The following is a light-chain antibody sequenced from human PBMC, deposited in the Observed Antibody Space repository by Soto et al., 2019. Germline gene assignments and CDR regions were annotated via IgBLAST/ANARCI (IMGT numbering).Light chain of an antibody. Sequence: QSVLTQAPSVSGAPGQRITISCAGSSSNIGGGYEVHWYQQLPGTAPKLLIYDNNHRPSGVPDRFSGSQSGTSASLAITGLQAEDEADYYCQSYDSSLSASVFGGGTQLTVL. CDR3: QSYDSSLSASV. V-gene: IGLV1-40*01. CDR1: SSNIGGGYE. J-gene: IGLJ3*02. CDR2: DNN.